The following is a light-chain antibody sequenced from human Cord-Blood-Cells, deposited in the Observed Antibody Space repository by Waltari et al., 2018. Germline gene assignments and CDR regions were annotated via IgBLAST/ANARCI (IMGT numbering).Light chain of an antibody. CDR2: GNS. V-gene: IGLV1-40*01. CDR3: QSYDSSLSGSVV. Sequence: QSVLTQPPSVSGAPGQRVTISCTGSSSNIGAGYDVHGYQQLPGTAPKLRIYGNSTRPSGVPDRVYGSKAGPSASLAITGLQAEDEADYYCQSYDSSLSGSVVFGGGTTLPVL. CDR1: SSNIGAGYD. J-gene: IGLJ2*01.